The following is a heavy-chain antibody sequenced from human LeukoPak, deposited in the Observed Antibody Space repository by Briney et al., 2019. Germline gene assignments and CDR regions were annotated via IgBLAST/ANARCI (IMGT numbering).Heavy chain of an antibody. V-gene: IGHV3-30-3*01. D-gene: IGHD3-22*01. J-gene: IGHJ3*02. Sequence: GGSLRLSCAASGFTFSSYAMHWVRQAPGKGLEWVAVISYDGSNKYYADSVKGRFTISRDNSKNTLYLQMNSLRAEDTAVYYCARGLGYDSSALLGGAFDIWGQGKMITASS. CDR1: GFTFSSYA. CDR2: ISYDGSNK. CDR3: ARGLGYDSSALLGGAFDI.